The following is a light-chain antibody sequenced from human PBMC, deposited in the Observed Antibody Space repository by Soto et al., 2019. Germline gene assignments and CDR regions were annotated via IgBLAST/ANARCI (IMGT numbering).Light chain of an antibody. CDR1: QGIKNS. CDR3: QKYFSVPFT. Sequence: DTRMALSPYSGSASGGDRVSITCRASQGIKNSLAWYQQKPGKVPKLLIYAASTVHSGVPSRFSGSGSGADFTLPITTLQPEDVATYYCQKYFSVPFTFGPGTKVDIK. V-gene: IGKV1-27*01. J-gene: IGKJ3*01. CDR2: AAS.